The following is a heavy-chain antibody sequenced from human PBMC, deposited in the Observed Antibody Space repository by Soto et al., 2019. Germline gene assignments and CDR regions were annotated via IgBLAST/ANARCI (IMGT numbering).Heavy chain of an antibody. Sequence: SETLSLTRTFSSCSISGYYWSWIRQPPGKEVEWIGYTYYNGDTYYNSFLNSRVTISLDTSKNQFSPNLNSVTAADTALYYCARGLRGLRYSFDIWGQGTMVTVSS. V-gene: IGHV4-59*01. CDR1: SCSISGYY. J-gene: IGHJ3*02. CDR2: TYYNGDT. CDR3: ARGLRGLRYSFDI. D-gene: IGHD5-12*01.